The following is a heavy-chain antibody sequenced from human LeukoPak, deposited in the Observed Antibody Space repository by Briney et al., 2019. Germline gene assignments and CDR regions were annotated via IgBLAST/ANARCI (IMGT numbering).Heavy chain of an antibody. J-gene: IGHJ4*02. CDR2: FHYSGST. CDR1: GGSISSSSYY. D-gene: IGHD1-26*01. Sequence: PSETLSLTCTVSGGSISSSSYYWGWIRQPPGKGLEWIGSFHYSGSTYYNPSLKSRVTISVDTSKNQLSLKLSSVTVADTAVYYCATQLWGSYHKAFDYWDQGTLVTVSS. CDR3: ATQLWGSYHKAFDY. V-gene: IGHV4-39*01.